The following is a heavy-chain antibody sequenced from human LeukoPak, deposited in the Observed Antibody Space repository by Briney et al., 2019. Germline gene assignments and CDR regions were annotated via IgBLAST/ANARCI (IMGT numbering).Heavy chain of an antibody. CDR1: GFTFSSYE. CDR2: ISSSGSTI. D-gene: IGHD3-16*01. J-gene: IGHJ6*03. V-gene: IGHV3-48*03. Sequence: PGGSLRLSCAASGFTFSSYEMNWVRQAPGKGLEWVSYISSSGSTIYYADSVKGRFTISRDNAKNSLYLQMNSLRAEDTAVYYCAGGGIMNTFGGVFYMDVWGTGTTVTISS. CDR3: AGGGIMNTFGGVFYMDV.